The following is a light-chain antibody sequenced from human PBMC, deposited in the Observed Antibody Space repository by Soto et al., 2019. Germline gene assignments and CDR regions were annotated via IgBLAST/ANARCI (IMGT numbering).Light chain of an antibody. CDR3: QDYSTSSRT. V-gene: IGKV1-5*03. CDR1: QSNSSW. J-gene: IGKJ1*01. CDR2: KAS. Sequence: IQMTQSPSTLSASVGDRVTITCRASQSNSSWLAWYQQKPGKPPKLLIYKASSLQSGVPSRFSGSGSGTEFTLTISSLQTDDFATYYCQDYSTSSRTFGQGTKGDIK.